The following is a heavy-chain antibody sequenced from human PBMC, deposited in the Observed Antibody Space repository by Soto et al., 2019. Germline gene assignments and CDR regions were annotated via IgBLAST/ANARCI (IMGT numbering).Heavy chain of an antibody. D-gene: IGHD6-13*01. Sequence: GGSLRLSCAGSGFSFANYAINWVRQAPGKGLQWLSVIGGNGGSTYHADSVKGRFTISRDNSKNTLYLQMTSLRVEDTAVYYCADQIATGHWGQGTLVTVSS. CDR1: GFSFANYA. J-gene: IGHJ4*02. CDR3: ADQIATGH. CDR2: IGGNGGST. V-gene: IGHV3-23*01.